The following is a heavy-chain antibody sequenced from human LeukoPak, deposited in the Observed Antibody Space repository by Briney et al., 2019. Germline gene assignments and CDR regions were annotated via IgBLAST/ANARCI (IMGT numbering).Heavy chain of an antibody. Sequence: PGGSLRLSCAASGFTFSSYSMNWVRQAPGKGLEWVSYISSSSSTIYYADSVKGRFTISRDNAKNSLYLQMNSLRAEDTAVYYCAKGPYSSGWSGFDPWGQGTLVTVSS. D-gene: IGHD6-19*01. CDR2: ISSSSSTI. J-gene: IGHJ5*02. CDR1: GFTFSSYS. CDR3: AKGPYSSGWSGFDP. V-gene: IGHV3-48*04.